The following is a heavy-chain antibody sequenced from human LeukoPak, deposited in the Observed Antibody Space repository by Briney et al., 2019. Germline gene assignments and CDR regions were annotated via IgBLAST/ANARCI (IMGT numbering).Heavy chain of an antibody. CDR2: INPNSGGT. Sequence: ASVKVSCKASGYTFTGYYVHWVRQAPGRGLEWMGWINPNSGGTNYAQKFQGRVTMTRDTSISTAYMELSRLRSDDTAVYYCARARPVWWYDSSGPNSPFDYWGQGTLVTVSS. J-gene: IGHJ4*02. D-gene: IGHD3-22*01. CDR1: GYTFTGYY. CDR3: ARARPVWWYDSSGPNSPFDY. V-gene: IGHV1-2*02.